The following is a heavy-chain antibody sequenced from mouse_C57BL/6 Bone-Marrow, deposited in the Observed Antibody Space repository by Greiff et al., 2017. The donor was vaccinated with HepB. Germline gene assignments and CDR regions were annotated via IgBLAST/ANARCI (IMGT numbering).Heavy chain of an antibody. J-gene: IGHJ3*01. Sequence: DVHLVESGEGLVKPGGSLKLSCAASGFTFSSYAMSWVRQTPEKRLEWVAYISSGGDYIYYADTVKGRFTISRDNARNTLYLQMSSLKSEDTAMYYCTRAPSYGSSAWFAYWGQGTLVTVSA. D-gene: IGHD1-1*01. CDR1: GFTFSSYA. CDR3: TRAPSYGSSAWFAY. V-gene: IGHV5-9-1*02. CDR2: ISSGGDYI.